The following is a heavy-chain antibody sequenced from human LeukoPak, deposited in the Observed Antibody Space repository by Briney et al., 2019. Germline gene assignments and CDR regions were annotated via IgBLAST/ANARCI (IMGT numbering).Heavy chain of an antibody. CDR2: IYYSGST. CDR1: GGSISSYY. CDR3: AREAGVAYYYYMDV. J-gene: IGHJ6*03. D-gene: IGHD3-3*01. Sequence: TSETLSLTCTVSGGSISSYYWSWIRQPPGKGLEWIGYIYYSGSTNYNPSLKSRVTISVDTSKNQFSLKLSSVTAADTAVYYCAREAGVAYYYYMDVWGKGTTVTVSS. V-gene: IGHV4-59*01.